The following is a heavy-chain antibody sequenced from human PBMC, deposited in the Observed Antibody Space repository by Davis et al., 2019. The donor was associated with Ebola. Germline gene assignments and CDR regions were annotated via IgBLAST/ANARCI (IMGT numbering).Heavy chain of an antibody. V-gene: IGHV5-51*01. Sequence: GESLKISCKGSGYSFANYWIGWVRQMPGTGLEWMGIVHPSDSDTRYSPAFQGQVTVSADKSISTAYLQWSSLKASDTAMYYCATVTTFGVWGQGNLVTVSS. CDR3: ATVTTFGV. CDR1: GYSFANYW. CDR2: VHPSDSDT. J-gene: IGHJ4*02. D-gene: IGHD3-3*01.